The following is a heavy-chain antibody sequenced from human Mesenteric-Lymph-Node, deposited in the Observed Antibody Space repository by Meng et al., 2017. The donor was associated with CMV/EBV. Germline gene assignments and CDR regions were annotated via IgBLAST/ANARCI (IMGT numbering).Heavy chain of an antibody. V-gene: IGHV3-23*01. D-gene: IGHD2-2*01. J-gene: IGHJ4*02. CDR3: AREKGRGGIVVVPAANDY. CDR1: GFTFSNYA. CDR2: ISGGGGST. Sequence: GESLKISCAASGFTFSNYAMSWVRQAPGKGLEWVSAISGGGGSTFYADSVKGRLTISRDNPKNTLYLQMNSLRAEDTAVYYCAREKGRGGIVVVPAANDYWGQGTLVTVSS.